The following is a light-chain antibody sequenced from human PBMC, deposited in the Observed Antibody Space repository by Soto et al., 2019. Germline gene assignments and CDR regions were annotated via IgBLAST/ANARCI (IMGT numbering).Light chain of an antibody. CDR1: QSVSIY. CDR3: QQRSNSPPWIT. Sequence: EIVLTPSPATMSFAPVEIAPLSFIAIQSVSIYLAWYQQKPGQAPRILIYDASNRATGIPAKFSGSGSGTDFTLTTSSLEPEDSAVYYCQQRSNSPPWITVGQGTR. J-gene: IGKJ5*01. V-gene: IGKV3-11*01. CDR2: DAS.